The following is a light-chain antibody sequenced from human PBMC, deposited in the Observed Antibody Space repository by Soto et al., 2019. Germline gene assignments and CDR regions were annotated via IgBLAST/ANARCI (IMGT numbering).Light chain of an antibody. V-gene: IGLV2-23*03. Sequence: LTQPASVSGSPGQSITISCTGTSSDVGSYNLVSWYQQHPGKAPKLMIYEGSKRPSGVSNRFSGSKSGNTASLTISGLQAEDESDYYCCSYAGSSTFEVFGTGTKVTVL. CDR1: SSDVGSYNL. CDR3: CSYAGSSTFEV. CDR2: EGS. J-gene: IGLJ1*01.